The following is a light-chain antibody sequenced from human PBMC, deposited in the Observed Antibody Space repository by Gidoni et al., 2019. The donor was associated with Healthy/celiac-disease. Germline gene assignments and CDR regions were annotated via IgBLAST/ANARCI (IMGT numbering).Light chain of an antibody. CDR2: KAS. CDR1: QSISSW. CDR3: QQYNSYPST. J-gene: IGKJ2*01. Sequence: DIQMTQSPSTLSASVGDRVTITCRASQSISSWLAWYQQKPGKAPKLLIYKASSLESRVPSRFSGSGSGTEFTLTISSLQPDDFATYYCQQYNSYPSTFGQGTKLEIQ. V-gene: IGKV1-5*03.